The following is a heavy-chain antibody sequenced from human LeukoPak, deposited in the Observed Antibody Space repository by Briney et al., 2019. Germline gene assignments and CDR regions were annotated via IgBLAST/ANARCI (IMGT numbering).Heavy chain of an antibody. CDR2: INPNSGGT. CDR3: ARVKNFGMTRDAFDI. CDR1: GYTFAGYY. V-gene: IGHV1-2*02. D-gene: IGHD4-11*01. Sequence: ASVKVSCKASGYTFAGYYMNWVRQAPGRGLEWMGWINPNSGGTNYAQTFQGRVTMTRDTSIRTTYMELSRLRSDDTAVYFCARVKNFGMTRDAFDIWGQGTMVTVSS. J-gene: IGHJ3*02.